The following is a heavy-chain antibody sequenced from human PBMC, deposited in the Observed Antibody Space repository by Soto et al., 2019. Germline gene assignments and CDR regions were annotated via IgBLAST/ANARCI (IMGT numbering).Heavy chain of an antibody. CDR2: IRSKAYGGTT. J-gene: IGHJ5*02. CDR3: TREAAVAVTGWFDP. D-gene: IGHD6-19*01. CDR1: GFTFGDYA. Sequence: SLRLSCTASGFTFGDYAMSWFRQAPGKGLEWVGFIRSKAYGGTTEYAASVKGRFTISRDDSKSIAYLQMNSLKTEDTAVYYCTREAAVAVTGWFDPWGQGTLVTVSS. V-gene: IGHV3-49*03.